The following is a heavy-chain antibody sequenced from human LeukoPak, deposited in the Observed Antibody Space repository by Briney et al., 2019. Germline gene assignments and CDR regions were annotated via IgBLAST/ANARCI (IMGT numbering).Heavy chain of an antibody. V-gene: IGHV3-33*06. D-gene: IGHD6-19*01. CDR3: AKFRADSSGWPFDY. J-gene: IGHJ4*02. CDR2: IWYDGSRE. CDR1: GFTFSYHG. Sequence: SGGSLRLSCAPSGFTFSYHGIHWVRQAPGKGLEWVAVIWYDGSREYYADSVKGRFIISRDNSKDTLYLQMNSLRAEDTAIYYCAKFRADSSGWPFDYWGQGTLVTVSS.